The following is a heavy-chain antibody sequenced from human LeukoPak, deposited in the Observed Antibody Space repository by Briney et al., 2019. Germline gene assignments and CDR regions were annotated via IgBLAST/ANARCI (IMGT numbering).Heavy chain of an antibody. D-gene: IGHD6-19*01. CDR3: ARATTYSSGWSFDY. V-gene: IGHV1-2*02. J-gene: IGHJ4*02. CDR2: INPNSGGT. Sequence: ASVKVSCKASGYTFTSYAMNWVRQAPGQGREWMEWINPNSGGTNYAQKFQGRVTMTRDTSISTAYMELSRLRSDDTAVYYCARATTYSSGWSFDYWGQGTLVTVSS. CDR1: GYTFTSYA.